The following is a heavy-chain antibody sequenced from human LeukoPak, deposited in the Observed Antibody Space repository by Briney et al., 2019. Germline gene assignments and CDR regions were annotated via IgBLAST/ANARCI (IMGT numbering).Heavy chain of an antibody. Sequence: PGGSLRLSCAASGLTFSSYNMNWVRQAPGKGLEWVSFISSSSNYIYYTDSVKGRFTISRDNAKNSLFLQMNNLRAEDTAVYYCSRLSAMLRGPEPFYYFEYWGQGILVTVSS. CDR2: ISSSSNYI. CDR3: SRLSAMLRGPEPFYYFEY. D-gene: IGHD3-10*01. CDR1: GLTFSSYN. J-gene: IGHJ4*02. V-gene: IGHV3-21*01.